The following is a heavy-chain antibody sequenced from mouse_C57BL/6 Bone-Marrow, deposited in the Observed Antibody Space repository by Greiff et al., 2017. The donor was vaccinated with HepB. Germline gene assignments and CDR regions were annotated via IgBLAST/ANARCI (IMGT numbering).Heavy chain of an antibody. J-gene: IGHJ3*01. CDR3: ARHSIYYGYDVRVWFAY. V-gene: IGHV5-6*01. Sequence: EVQGVESGGDLVKPGGSLKLSCAASGFTFSSYGMSWVRQTPDKRLEWVATISSGGSYTYYPDSVKGRFTISRDNAKNTLYLQMSSLKSEDTAMYYCARHSIYYGYDVRVWFAYWGQGTLVTVSA. CDR2: ISSGGSYT. CDR1: GFTFSSYG. D-gene: IGHD2-2*01.